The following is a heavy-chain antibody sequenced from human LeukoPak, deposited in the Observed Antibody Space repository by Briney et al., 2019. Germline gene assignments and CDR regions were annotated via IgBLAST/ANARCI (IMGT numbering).Heavy chain of an antibody. V-gene: IGHV4-61*02. J-gene: IGHJ3*02. Sequence: SQTLSLTCTVSGGSISSGSYYWSWIRQPAGKGLEWIGRIYTSGSTNYNPSLKSRVTLSVDTSKNQFSLKLSSVTAADTAVYYCARVPYYYDSSGYYGIQHDAFDIWGQGTMVTVSS. D-gene: IGHD3-22*01. CDR2: IYTSGST. CDR1: GGSISSGSYY. CDR3: ARVPYYYDSSGYYGIQHDAFDI.